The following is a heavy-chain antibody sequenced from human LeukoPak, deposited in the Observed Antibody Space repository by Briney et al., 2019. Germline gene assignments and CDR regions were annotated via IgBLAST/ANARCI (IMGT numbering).Heavy chain of an antibody. V-gene: IGHV4-59*01. CDR3: ARVVPYSSGWRRSDY. J-gene: IGHJ4*02. CDR2: IYYSGST. CDR1: GGSISSYY. D-gene: IGHD6-19*01. Sequence: SETLSLTCTVSGGSISSYYWSWIRQPPGKGLEWIGYIYYSGSTNYNPSLKSRVTISVDTSKNQFSLKLSSMTAADTAVYYCARVVPYSSGWRRSDYWGQGTLVTASS.